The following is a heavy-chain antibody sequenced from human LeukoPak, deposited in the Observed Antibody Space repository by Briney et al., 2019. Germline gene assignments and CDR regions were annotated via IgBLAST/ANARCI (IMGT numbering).Heavy chain of an antibody. Sequence: GASVKVSCKASGGTFSSYAISWVRQAPGRGLEWMGGIIPIFGTANYAQKFQGRVTITADKSSSTDYMELSRLRSEDTAVYYCARTGLDYDILTGYPYEYFQHWGQGTLVTVSS. J-gene: IGHJ1*01. CDR2: IIPIFGTA. V-gene: IGHV1-69*06. D-gene: IGHD3-9*01. CDR3: ARTGLDYDILTGYPYEYFQH. CDR1: GGTFSSYA.